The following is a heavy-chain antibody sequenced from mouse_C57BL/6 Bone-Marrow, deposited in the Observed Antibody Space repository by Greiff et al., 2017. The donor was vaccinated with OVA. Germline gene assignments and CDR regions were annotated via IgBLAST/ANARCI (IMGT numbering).Heavy chain of an antibody. J-gene: IGHJ4*01. V-gene: IGHV1-54*01. CDR2: INPGSGGT. CDR1: GYAFTNYL. D-gene: IGHD2-1*01. Sequence: VQLQESGAELVRPGTSVKVSCKASGYAFTNYLIEWVKQRPGQGLEWIGVINPGSGGTNYNEKFKGKATLTADKSSSTAYMQLSSLTSEDSAVYFCARVYSGAMDDWGQGTSVTVSS. CDR3: ARVYSGAMDD.